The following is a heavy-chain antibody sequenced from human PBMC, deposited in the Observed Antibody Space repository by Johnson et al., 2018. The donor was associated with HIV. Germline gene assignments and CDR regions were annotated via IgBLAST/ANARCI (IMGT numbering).Heavy chain of an antibody. CDR2: LSYDASNK. Sequence: QVQLVESGGGVVQPGRSLRLSCTSSAFTFSGYAMHWVRQAPGKGLEWVSALSYDASNKYYADSVKGRFPISRDNSKNTLYLQMNSLRAEDTAVYYCARGWGRSSGTFDAFDIWGQGTMVTVSS. CDR1: AFTFSGYA. CDR3: ARGWGRSSGTFDAFDI. D-gene: IGHD6-19*01. J-gene: IGHJ3*02. V-gene: IGHV3-30-3*01.